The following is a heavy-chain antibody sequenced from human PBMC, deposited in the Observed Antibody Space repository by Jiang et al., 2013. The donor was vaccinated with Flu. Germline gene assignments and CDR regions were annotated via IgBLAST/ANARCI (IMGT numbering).Heavy chain of an antibody. J-gene: IGHJ4*02. V-gene: IGHV6-1*01. CDR2: TYYRSKWYT. D-gene: IGHD2-2*01. Sequence: SLTCAISGDSVSTQCCWHWIRQSPSRGLEWLGRTYYRSKWYTDYAVSLKSRIIINSDTSKNQFSLQLNSVAPEDTALYYCARGYKYAYDYWGQGILVTVSS. CDR3: ARGYKYAYDY. CDR1: GDSVSTQCC.